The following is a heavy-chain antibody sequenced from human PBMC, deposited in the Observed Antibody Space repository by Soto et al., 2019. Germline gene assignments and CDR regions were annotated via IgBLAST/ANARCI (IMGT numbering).Heavy chain of an antibody. Sequence: TETLSLTCSASGGSISRYYRSWIRQPPGKGLEWIGYIYYSGSTNYNPSLKSRVTISVDTSKNQFSLKLSSVTAADTAVYYCARSVPYDFWSGYPPSYYYYYYMDVWGKGTTVTVSS. D-gene: IGHD3-3*01. CDR2: IYYSGST. J-gene: IGHJ6*03. CDR1: GGSISRYY. V-gene: IGHV4-59*01. CDR3: ARSVPYDFWSGYPPSYYYYYYMDV.